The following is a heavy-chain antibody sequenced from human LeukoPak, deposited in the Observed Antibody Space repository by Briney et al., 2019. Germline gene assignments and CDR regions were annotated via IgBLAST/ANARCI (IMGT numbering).Heavy chain of an antibody. CDR2: IYHSGST. Sequence: SQTLSLTCTVSGGSISSGGYYWSWIRQPPGKGLEWIGYIYHSGSTNYNPSLRSRVTISVDRSKNQFSLKLSSVTAADTAVYYCARFNYDYCFDYWGQGTLVTVSS. CDR3: ARFNYDYCFDY. CDR1: GGSISSGGYY. J-gene: IGHJ4*02. V-gene: IGHV4-30-2*01. D-gene: IGHD3-22*01.